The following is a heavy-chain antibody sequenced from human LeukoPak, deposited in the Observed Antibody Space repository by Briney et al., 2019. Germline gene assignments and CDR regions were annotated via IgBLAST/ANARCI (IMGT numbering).Heavy chain of an antibody. CDR3: ARDQYGSGSPDAFDI. V-gene: IGHV3-48*04. CDR2: ISSSSSTI. D-gene: IGHD3-10*01. J-gene: IGHJ3*02. Sequence: PGGSLRLSCAASGFTFSSYSMNWVRQASGKGLEWVSHISSSSSTIYYADSVKGRFTISRDNAKNSLYLQMNSLRAEDTAVYYCARDQYGSGSPDAFDIWGQGTMVTVSS. CDR1: GFTFSSYS.